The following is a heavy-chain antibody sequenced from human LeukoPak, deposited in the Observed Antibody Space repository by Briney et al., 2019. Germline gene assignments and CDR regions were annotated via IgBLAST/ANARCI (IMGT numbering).Heavy chain of an antibody. Sequence: AGGSLRLSCAASGFTFSSYAMHWVRQAPGKGLGWVAVISYDGSNKYYADSVKGRFTISRDNSKNTLYLQMNSLRAEDTAVYYCARDRYYYDSSGYSDYWGQGTLVTVSS. CDR1: GFTFSSYA. V-gene: IGHV3-30-3*01. D-gene: IGHD3-22*01. CDR2: ISYDGSNK. CDR3: ARDRYYYDSSGYSDY. J-gene: IGHJ4*02.